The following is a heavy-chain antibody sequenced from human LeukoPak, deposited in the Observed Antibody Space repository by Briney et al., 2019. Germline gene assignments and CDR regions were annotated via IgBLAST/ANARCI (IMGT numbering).Heavy chain of an antibody. CDR2: IYTSGST. CDR1: GGSISSYY. CDR3: ARHGSGYYLDDAFDI. V-gene: IGHV4-4*09. Sequence: SETLSLTCTVSGGSISSYYWSWIRQPPGKGLEWIGYIYTSGSTNYNPSLKSRVTISVDTSKNQFSLKLSSVTAADTAVYYCARHGSGYYLDDAFDIWGQGTMVTVSS. D-gene: IGHD3-22*01. J-gene: IGHJ3*02.